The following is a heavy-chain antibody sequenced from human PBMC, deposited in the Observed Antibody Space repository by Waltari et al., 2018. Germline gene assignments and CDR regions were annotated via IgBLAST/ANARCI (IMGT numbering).Heavy chain of an antibody. Sequence: QLQLQESGSGLVKPSQTLSLTGAVSGGSINSDDSSWSWIRQPPGKGLEWIGYLYQSGGTYYNPFLKSRVIISIDRSKNQFSLKLSSVTAADTAVYFCARDFGGAGAVDIWGQGTTVTVSS. CDR2: LYQSGGT. CDR3: ARDFGGAGAVDI. D-gene: IGHD2-21*01. J-gene: IGHJ3*02. V-gene: IGHV4-30-2*01. CDR1: GGSINSDDSS.